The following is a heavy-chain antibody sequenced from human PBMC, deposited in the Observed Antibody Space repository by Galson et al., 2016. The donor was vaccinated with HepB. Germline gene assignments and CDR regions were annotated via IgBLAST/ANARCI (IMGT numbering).Heavy chain of an antibody. D-gene: IGHD3-3*01. CDR2: IKTDAYGGTA. CDR1: GFTFSNAW. J-gene: IGHJ4*02. V-gene: IGHV3-15*07. CDR3: TTSPNFEFWSGFHSLVDY. Sequence: SLRLSCAASGFTFSNAWMNWVRQPQGRGLEWVGRIKTDAYGGTADYTADVKGRFTISRDDSQNTLYLQMSSLKTEDTAVYYCTTSPNFEFWSGFHSLVDYWGQGTLVTVSS.